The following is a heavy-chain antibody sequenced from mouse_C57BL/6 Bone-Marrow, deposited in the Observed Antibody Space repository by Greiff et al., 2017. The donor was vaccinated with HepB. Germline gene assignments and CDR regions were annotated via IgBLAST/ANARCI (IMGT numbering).Heavy chain of an antibody. CDR2: IYPVSGDT. Sequence: VQLQQSGAELVSPGASVTLSCKASGYTFTDHFMNWVKKRPGQGLEWIGRIYPVSGDTNYNQKFMGKATFSVDRSSSTAYMVLNSLTSEDPAVYYYERDITRVVATDYWGQGTTLTVSS. CDR1: GYTFTDHF. CDR3: ERDITRVVATDY. D-gene: IGHD1-1*01. V-gene: IGHV1-11*01. J-gene: IGHJ2*01.